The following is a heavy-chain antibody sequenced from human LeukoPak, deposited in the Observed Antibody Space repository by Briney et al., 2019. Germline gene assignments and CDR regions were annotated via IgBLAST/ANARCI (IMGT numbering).Heavy chain of an antibody. CDR3: ARGSFGETEY. D-gene: IGHD3-10*01. CDR2: IISDGSYT. J-gene: IGHJ4*02. CDR1: GFPFSGYW. V-gene: IGHV3-74*01. Sequence: PGGSLRLSCVASGFPFSGYWMHWVRQAPGKGLVWVSRIISDGSYTSYADSVKGRFTLSRDNAKNTLYLQMNSLRAEDTAVYYCARGSFGETEYWGQGTLVTV.